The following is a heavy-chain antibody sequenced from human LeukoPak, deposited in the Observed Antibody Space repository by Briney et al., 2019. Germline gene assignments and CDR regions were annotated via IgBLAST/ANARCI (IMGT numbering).Heavy chain of an antibody. CDR3: ARSIAAAGRGGAPGY. V-gene: IGHV4-34*01. J-gene: IGHJ4*02. CDR1: GGSFSGYY. Sequence: SETLSLTCAVYGGSFSGYYWSWIRQPPGKGLEWIGEINHSGSTNYNPSLKSRVTISVDTSKNQFSLKLSSVTAADTAVYYCARSIAAAGRGGAPGYWGQGTLVTVSS. CDR2: INHSGST. D-gene: IGHD6-13*01.